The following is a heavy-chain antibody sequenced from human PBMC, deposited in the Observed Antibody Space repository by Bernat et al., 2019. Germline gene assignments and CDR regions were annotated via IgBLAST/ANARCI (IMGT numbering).Heavy chain of an antibody. D-gene: IGHD3-3*01. J-gene: IGHJ4*02. CDR2: IRSKAYGGTT. V-gene: IGHV3-49*05. Sequence: EVQLVESGGGLVKPGRSLRLSCTASGFTFGDYAMSWFRQAPGKGLEWVGFIRSKAYGGTTEYAASVKGRFTISRDDSKSIAYLQMNSLKTEDTAVYYFTRGEYGSTIFGVVITFDYWGQGTLVTVSS. CDR1: GFTFGDYA. CDR3: TRGEYGSTIFGVVITFDY.